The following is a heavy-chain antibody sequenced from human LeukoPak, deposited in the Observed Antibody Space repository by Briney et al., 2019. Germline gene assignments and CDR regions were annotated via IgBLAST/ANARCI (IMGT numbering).Heavy chain of an antibody. Sequence: GGSLRLSCAASGFTFSSNYMSWVRQAPVKGLEWVSIIYSGGSTYYADSVKGRFTISRDNSKNTLYLQMNSLRAEDTAVYYCARANWGHPMYYFDYWGQGTLVTVSS. J-gene: IGHJ4*02. D-gene: IGHD7-27*01. CDR1: GFTFSSNY. CDR3: ARANWGHPMYYFDY. CDR2: IYSGGST. V-gene: IGHV3-66*01.